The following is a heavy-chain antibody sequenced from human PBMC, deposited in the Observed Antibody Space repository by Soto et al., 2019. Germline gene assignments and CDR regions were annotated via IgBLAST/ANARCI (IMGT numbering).Heavy chain of an antibody. Sequence: EVQLVESGGGLIKPGGSLRLSCAASGITFCNAWMSWVRQTPGKGLEWVGRIKSQGSGGTTDYAAPVKDRFTISREDSKHTVYLQMNSLTTEDTGVYYCTGGLSANPWAGWWGQGTLVTVSS. CDR1: GITFCNAW. CDR2: IKSQGSGGTT. J-gene: IGHJ4*02. V-gene: IGHV3-15*01. CDR3: TGGLSANPWAGW. D-gene: IGHD3-16*01.